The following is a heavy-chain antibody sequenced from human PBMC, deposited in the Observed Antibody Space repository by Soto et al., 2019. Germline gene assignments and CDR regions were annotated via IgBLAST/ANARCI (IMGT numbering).Heavy chain of an antibody. D-gene: IGHD1-26*01. J-gene: IGHJ4*02. CDR1: GGTFSSYA. CDR2: IIPIFGTA. Sequence: ASVKVSCKASGGTFSSYAISWVRQAPGQGLEWMGGIIPIFGTANYAQKFQGRVTITADKSTSTAYMELSSLRSEDTAVYYCARERGVGATQLTFDYWGQGTLVTVSS. V-gene: IGHV1-69*06. CDR3: ARERGVGATQLTFDY.